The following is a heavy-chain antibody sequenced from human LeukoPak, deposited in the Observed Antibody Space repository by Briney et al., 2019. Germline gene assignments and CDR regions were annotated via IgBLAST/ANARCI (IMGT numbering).Heavy chain of an antibody. CDR3: ARHAHYTNYGPNDH. CDR2: INHSGGT. Sequence: GSLRLSCAASGFTFSSYAMSWVRQPPGKGLEWIAQINHSGGTNYNPSLKSRVTISVDTSKNQFSLKLNSVTAADTAVYYCARHAHYTNYGPNDHWCQGKMADVSS. V-gene: IGHV4-34*01. D-gene: IGHD4-11*01. CDR1: GFTFSSYA. J-gene: IGHJ4*02.